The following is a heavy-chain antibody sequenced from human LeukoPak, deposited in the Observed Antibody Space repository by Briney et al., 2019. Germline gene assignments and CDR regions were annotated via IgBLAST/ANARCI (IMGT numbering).Heavy chain of an antibody. CDR2: ISGDSSDI. Sequence: GGSLRLSCATSGFTFKNYAMNWVRQAPGKGLEWVSSISGDSSDIYYADSVMGRSTISRDNAKNSVYLQINSLRAEDTAVYYCARAKPKNMVRGLIMRKESRYYFDYWGQGTLVTVSS. J-gene: IGHJ4*02. D-gene: IGHD3-10*01. CDR1: GFTFKNYA. V-gene: IGHV3-21*04. CDR3: ARAKPKNMVRGLIMRKESRYYFDY.